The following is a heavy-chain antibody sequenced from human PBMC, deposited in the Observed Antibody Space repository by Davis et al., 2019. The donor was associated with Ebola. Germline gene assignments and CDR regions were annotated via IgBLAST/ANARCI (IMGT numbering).Heavy chain of an antibody. CDR1: GFTFADFA. CDR2: ISWNSGSI. D-gene: IGHD4-17*01. Sequence: GGSLRLSCAASGFTFADFAMHWVRQRPGKGLEWVSGISWNSGSIGYADSVKGRFTISRDNAKNSLYLQMNSLRAEDTALYYCAKGFTVTTRYGMDVWGQGTTVTVSS. V-gene: IGHV3-9*01. CDR3: AKGFTVTTRYGMDV. J-gene: IGHJ6*02.